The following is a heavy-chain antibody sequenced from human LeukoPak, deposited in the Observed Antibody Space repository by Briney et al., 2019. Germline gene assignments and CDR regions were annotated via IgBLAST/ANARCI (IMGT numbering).Heavy chain of an antibody. V-gene: IGHV3-23*01. D-gene: IGHD3-9*01. J-gene: IGHJ4*02. Sequence: PGGSLRLSCAASGFTSSTFALSWVRQAPGRGLEWVSAISGSGGNTYYADSVKGRFTISRDNSRNTLYLQMNSLRAEDTAVCYCARAQILPFYDTLTAYASFDYWGQGTLVTVSS. CDR1: GFTSSTFA. CDR2: ISGSGGNT. CDR3: ARAQILPFYDTLTAYASFDY.